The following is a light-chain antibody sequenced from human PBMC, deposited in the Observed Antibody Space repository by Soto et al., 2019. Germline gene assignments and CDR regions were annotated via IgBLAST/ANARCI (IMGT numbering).Light chain of an antibody. V-gene: IGLV1-40*01. CDR1: SSNIGAGYD. Sequence: QPVLTQPPSVSGAPGQRVTISCTGSSSNIGAGYDVHWYQQLPGTAPKLLIYGNSNRPSGVPDRFSGSKSGTSASLAITGLQAEEAADYYCQSYGSSLSGVVFGGGTKLTVL. CDR3: QSYGSSLSGVV. J-gene: IGLJ2*01. CDR2: GNS.